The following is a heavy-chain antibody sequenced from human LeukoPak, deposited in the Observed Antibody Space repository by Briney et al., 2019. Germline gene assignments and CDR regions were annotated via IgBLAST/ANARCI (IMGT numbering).Heavy chain of an antibody. CDR3: ARLLGSVSFSDV. V-gene: IGHV4-38-2*02. CDR2: MYHSGNI. D-gene: IGHD3-10*01. CDR1: GYSITSCYH. Sequence: NPSETLSLTCIVSGYSITSCYHWGWIRQTPGKGLEWILTMYHSGNINYNPSLNSRVTVSVYTSKNQFSLKLASVPAADTAVFYCARLLGSVSFSDVWGQGILVTASS. J-gene: IGHJ4*02.